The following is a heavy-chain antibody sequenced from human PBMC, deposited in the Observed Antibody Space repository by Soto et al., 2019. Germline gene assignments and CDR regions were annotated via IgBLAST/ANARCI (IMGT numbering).Heavy chain of an antibody. D-gene: IGHD3-22*01. CDR2: INHSGST. CDR1: GGSFSGYY. J-gene: IGHJ4*02. V-gene: IGHV4-34*01. Sequence: SETLDLTCAVYGGSFSGYYWSWIRQPPGKGLEWIGEINHSGSTNYNPSLKSRVTISVDTSKNQFSLKLSSVTAADTAVYYCARASPTYYYDSSGYDYWGQGTLVTVSS. CDR3: ARASPTYYYDSSGYDY.